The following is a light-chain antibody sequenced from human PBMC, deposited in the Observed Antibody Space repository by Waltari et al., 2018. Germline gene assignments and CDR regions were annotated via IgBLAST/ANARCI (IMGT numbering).Light chain of an antibody. Sequence: QSALTQPASVSGSPGQSITISCTGTTRDVGTYNFVSWYQQHPGKAPELILYEVNQRPSGVSNLFSCSKSGNTAALTISGLQIEDEAYYYCCSFVTGDTWVFGGGTKVAVL. CDR3: CSFVTGDTWV. J-gene: IGLJ3*02. CDR2: EVN. CDR1: TRDVGTYNF. V-gene: IGLV2-23*02.